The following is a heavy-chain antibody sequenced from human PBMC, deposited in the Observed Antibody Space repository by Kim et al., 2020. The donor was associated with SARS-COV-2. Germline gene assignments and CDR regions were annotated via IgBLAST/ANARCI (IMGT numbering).Heavy chain of an antibody. CDR3: ARDLAWLLAHDY. J-gene: IGHJ4*02. Sequence: YYVEPAKGRFTITSDNAKNSLYLQMNSLRAEDTAVYYCARDLAWLLAHDYWGQGTLVTVSS. V-gene: IGHV3-7*03. D-gene: IGHD3-3*01.